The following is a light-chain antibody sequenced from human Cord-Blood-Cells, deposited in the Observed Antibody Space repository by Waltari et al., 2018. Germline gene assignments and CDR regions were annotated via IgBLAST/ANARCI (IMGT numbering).Light chain of an antibody. CDR2: SAS. CDR1: QSVSRN. Sequence: EIVMTQSPATLSVSPGERATLSCRASQSVSRNLAWYQQKPGQAPRLLIYSASTRATGIPARFSVSGSGTEFTLTISILQSQDFAVYYCQQYNNCPPITFGQGTRLEIK. V-gene: IGKV3-15*01. J-gene: IGKJ5*01. CDR3: QQYNNCPPIT.